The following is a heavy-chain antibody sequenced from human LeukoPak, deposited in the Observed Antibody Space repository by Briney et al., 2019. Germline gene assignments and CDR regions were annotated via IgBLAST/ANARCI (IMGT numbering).Heavy chain of an antibody. CDR1: GFTVSNNY. Sequence: GGSLRLSCAASGFTVSNNYMIWVRQAPGKGLEWVSLIYSNGVTNYADSVKGRFTISRDNSKNTLYLQMNSLRAEDTAVYYCASGFDSSGFFDYWGQGTLVTVSS. CDR2: IYSNGVT. J-gene: IGHJ4*02. V-gene: IGHV3-66*02. D-gene: IGHD3-22*01. CDR3: ASGFDSSGFFDY.